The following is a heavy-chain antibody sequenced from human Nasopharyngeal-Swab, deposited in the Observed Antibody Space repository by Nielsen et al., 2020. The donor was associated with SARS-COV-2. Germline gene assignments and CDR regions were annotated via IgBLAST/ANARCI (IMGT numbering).Heavy chain of an antibody. Sequence: ASVKVSCKASGYTFTGHNMHWVRQAPGQGLEWMAIFDPRGDSTSHAQKFQGRLTMTPDTTTSTVYMELSSLRAEDAAVYYCARDAPAHYGAFYWGRGTLVTVSS. J-gene: IGHJ4*02. V-gene: IGHV1-46*01. CDR3: ARDAPAHYGAFY. D-gene: IGHD4-17*01. CDR2: FDPRGDST. CDR1: GYTFTGHN.